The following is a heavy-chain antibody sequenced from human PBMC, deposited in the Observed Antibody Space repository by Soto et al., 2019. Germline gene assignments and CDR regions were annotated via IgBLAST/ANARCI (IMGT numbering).Heavy chain of an antibody. V-gene: IGHV3-30*18. CDR1: GFTFSNYG. D-gene: IGHD3-22*01. Sequence: QVQLVESGGGVVQPGRSLRLSCAASGFTFSNYGMHWVRQAPGKGLEWVAVISYDGSNKYYADSVKGRFTISRDNSKNTLYLQMNSLRAEDTAVYYCAKESYDSSGYYQIDYWGQGNLVTVSS. CDR3: AKESYDSSGYYQIDY. CDR2: ISYDGSNK. J-gene: IGHJ4*02.